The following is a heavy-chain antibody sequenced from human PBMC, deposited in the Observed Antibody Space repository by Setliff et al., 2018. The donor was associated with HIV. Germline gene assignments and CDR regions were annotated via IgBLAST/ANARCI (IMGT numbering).Heavy chain of an antibody. CDR1: GFSINSGYY. J-gene: IGHJ4*02. Sequence: SETLSLTCAVSGFSINSGYYWGWIRQPPGKGLEWIGSIYQTGTTNYNPSLKSRVTISVDTSQNQFSLRLSSVTAADTAVYYCARGSGRFCSGGRCSAFDYWGQGTLVTVSS. CDR3: ARGSGRFCSGGRCSAFDY. V-gene: IGHV4-38-2*01. CDR2: IYQTGTT. D-gene: IGHD2-15*01.